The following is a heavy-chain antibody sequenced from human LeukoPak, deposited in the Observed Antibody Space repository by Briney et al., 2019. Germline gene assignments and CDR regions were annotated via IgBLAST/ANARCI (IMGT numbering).Heavy chain of an antibody. Sequence: SETLSLTCTVSGGSISSYYWSWIRQPAGKGLEWIGRIYISGSTNYNPSLKSRLTMSVDASKNQFSLKLNSVTAADTAVYYCAREAFYYYGSGSYFGIDYWGQGTLVTVSS. CDR2: IYISGST. CDR3: AREAFYYYGSGSYFGIDY. J-gene: IGHJ4*02. V-gene: IGHV4-4*07. CDR1: GGSISSYY. D-gene: IGHD3-10*01.